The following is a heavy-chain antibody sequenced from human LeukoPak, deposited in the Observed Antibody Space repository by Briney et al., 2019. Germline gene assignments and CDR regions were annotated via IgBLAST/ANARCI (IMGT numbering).Heavy chain of an antibody. J-gene: IGHJ4*02. D-gene: IGHD3-22*01. V-gene: IGHV3-23*01. CDR1: GFTFSSYA. Sequence: GGSLRLSCAASGFTFSSYAMSWVRQAPGKGLEWVSAISGSGGSTYYADSVKGRFTISRDNSKNTLYLQMNSLRAEDTAVHYCAKVLSDSSGYGGYYFDYWGQGTLVTVSS. CDR3: AKVLSDSSGYGGYYFDY. CDR2: ISGSGGST.